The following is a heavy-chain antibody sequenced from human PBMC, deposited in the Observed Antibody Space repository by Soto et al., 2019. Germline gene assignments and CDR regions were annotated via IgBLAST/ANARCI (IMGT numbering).Heavy chain of an antibody. Sequence: QVQLVESGGGVVQPGRSLRLSCAASGFTFSSYGMHWVRQAPGKGLEWVAVIWYDGSNKYYADSVKGRFTISRDNSKNTLYLQMNSLRAEDTAVYYCARDSLPGIAAAGRWGQGTLVTVSS. CDR1: GFTFSSYG. V-gene: IGHV3-33*01. CDR2: IWYDGSNK. J-gene: IGHJ4*02. CDR3: ARDSLPGIAAAGR. D-gene: IGHD6-13*01.